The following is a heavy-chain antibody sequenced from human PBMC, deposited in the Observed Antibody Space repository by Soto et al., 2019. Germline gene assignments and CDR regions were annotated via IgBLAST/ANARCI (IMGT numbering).Heavy chain of an antibody. CDR1: GDSISRYY. CDR3: ARVSYYDSSAYPDY. V-gene: IGHV4-59*01. Sequence: SSETLSLTCAVSGDSISRYYWSWIRQPPGKGLEWIGYNYYSGSTIYNPSLKSRVTISVDTSKNQFSLKLSSVTAADTAVYFCARVSYYDSSAYPDYWGQGTLVTVSS. D-gene: IGHD3-22*01. CDR2: NYYSGST. J-gene: IGHJ4*02.